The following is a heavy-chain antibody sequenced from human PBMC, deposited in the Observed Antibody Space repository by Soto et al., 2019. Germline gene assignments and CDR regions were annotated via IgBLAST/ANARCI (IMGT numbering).Heavy chain of an antibody. Sequence: EVQLLESGGGLVQPGGSLRLSCAASGFTFSSYAMSWVRQAPGKGLEWVSAISGSGGSTYYADSVKGRFTISRDNSKNTLYLQMNSLRAEDTAVYYCEKVSAPGGYCSGGSCYPNWYFDLWGRGTLVTVSS. V-gene: IGHV3-23*01. J-gene: IGHJ2*01. CDR2: ISGSGGST. CDR1: GFTFSSYA. D-gene: IGHD2-15*01. CDR3: EKVSAPGGYCSGGSCYPNWYFDL.